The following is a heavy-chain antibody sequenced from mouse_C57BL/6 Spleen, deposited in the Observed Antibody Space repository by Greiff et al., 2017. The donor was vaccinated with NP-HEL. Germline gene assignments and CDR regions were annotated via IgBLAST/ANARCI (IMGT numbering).Heavy chain of an antibody. CDR3: ARGRANWYYFDY. V-gene: IGHV1-80*01. CDR2: IYPGDGDT. Sequence: VQLQQSGAELVKPGASVKISCKASGYAFSSYWMNWVKQRPGKGLEWIGQIYPGDGDTNYNGKFKGKATLTADKSSSTAYMQLSSLTSEDSAVYFCARGRANWYYFDYWGQGTTLTVSS. D-gene: IGHD4-1*01. J-gene: IGHJ2*01. CDR1: GYAFSSYW.